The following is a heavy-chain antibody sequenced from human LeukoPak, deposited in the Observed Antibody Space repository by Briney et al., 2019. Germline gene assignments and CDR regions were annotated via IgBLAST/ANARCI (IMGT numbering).Heavy chain of an antibody. Sequence: SETLSLTCTVSGYSISSGYYWGWIRQPPGKGLEWIGSIYYSGSTYYNPSLKSRVTISVDTSKNQFSLKLSSVTAADTAVYYCARHCTYYSNYVRDAFDIWGQGTMVTVSS. CDR1: GYSISSGYY. D-gene: IGHD4-11*01. V-gene: IGHV4-38-2*02. J-gene: IGHJ3*02. CDR2: IYYSGST. CDR3: ARHCTYYSNYVRDAFDI.